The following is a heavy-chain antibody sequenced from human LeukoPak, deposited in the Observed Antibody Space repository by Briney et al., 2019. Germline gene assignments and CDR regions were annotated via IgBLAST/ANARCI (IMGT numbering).Heavy chain of an antibody. J-gene: IGHJ4*02. Sequence: GGSLRLSCAASGFTFSTFTMNWVRQAPGKGLEWVSGIRADAVTTYYADSVKGRFIISRDNSKNTVYLQMNSLSAEDAAVYYCVKDDGWVQYANWGQGTLVTVSS. CDR2: IRADAVTT. V-gene: IGHV3-23*01. CDR3: VKDDGWVQYAN. D-gene: IGHD5-24*01. CDR1: GFTFSTFT.